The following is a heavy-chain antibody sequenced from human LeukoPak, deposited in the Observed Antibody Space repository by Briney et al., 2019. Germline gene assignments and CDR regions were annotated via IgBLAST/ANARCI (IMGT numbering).Heavy chain of an antibody. D-gene: IGHD2-2*01. CDR3: ARDRSPVPAAPTYYFDY. CDR2: INPSGGST. CDR1: GYTFTSYY. Sequence: ASVKVSCKASGYTFTSYYMHWVRQAPGQGLEWMGIINPSGGSTSYAQKFQGRVTMTRDTSTGTVYMELSSLRSEDTAVYYCARDRSPVPAAPTYYFDYWGQGTLVTVSS. V-gene: IGHV1-46*01. J-gene: IGHJ4*02.